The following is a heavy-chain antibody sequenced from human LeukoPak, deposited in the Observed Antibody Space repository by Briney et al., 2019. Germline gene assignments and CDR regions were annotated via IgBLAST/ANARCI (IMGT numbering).Heavy chain of an antibody. CDR2: ISYDGSNK. D-gene: IGHD5-24*01. V-gene: IGHV3-30*04. Sequence: GGSLRLSCAASGFTFSSYAMHWVRQAPGKGLEWVAVISYDGSNKYYADSVKGRFTISRDNSKNTLYLQMNSLRAEDTAVYYCAKGDGYNYGPFDYWGQGTLVTVSS. J-gene: IGHJ4*02. CDR3: AKGDGYNYGPFDY. CDR1: GFTFSSYA.